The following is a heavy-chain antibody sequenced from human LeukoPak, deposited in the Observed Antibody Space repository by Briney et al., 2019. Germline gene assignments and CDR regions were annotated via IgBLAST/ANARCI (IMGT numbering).Heavy chain of an antibody. Sequence: SETLSLTCIVSGGSISRSTYYWGWIRQPPGKGLEWIGSIHYSGNTYYNPSLKSRITISVDTSKNQFSLKLRSVTAADTAVYYCARRGSASSRFDPWGQGTLVTVSS. V-gene: IGHV4-39*01. CDR1: GGSISRSTYY. D-gene: IGHD2-2*01. CDR3: ARRGSASSRFDP. CDR2: IHYSGNT. J-gene: IGHJ5*02.